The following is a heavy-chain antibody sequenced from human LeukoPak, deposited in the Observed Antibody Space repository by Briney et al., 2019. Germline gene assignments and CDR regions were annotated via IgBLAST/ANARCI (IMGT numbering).Heavy chain of an antibody. CDR3: ARDRGYSSSWYGY. CDR2: INPNSGGT. CDR1: GYTFTGYY. J-gene: IGHJ4*02. Sequence: GSVKVSCKASGYTFTGYYMHWVRQAPGQGLEWMGRINPNSGGTNYAQKFQGRVTMTRDTSINTAYMELSRLRSDDTAVYYCARDRGYSSSWYGYWGQGTLVTVSS. D-gene: IGHD6-13*01. V-gene: IGHV1-2*06.